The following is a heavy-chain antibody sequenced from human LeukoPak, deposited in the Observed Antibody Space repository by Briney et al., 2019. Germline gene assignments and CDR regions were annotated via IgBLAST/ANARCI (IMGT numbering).Heavy chain of an antibody. J-gene: IGHJ4*02. CDR1: GFTFSSYG. CDR3: AKGGYSSSWSYYFDY. Sequence: TGGSLRLSCAASGFTFSSYGMHWVRQAPGKGLEWVSDISGSGGSTYYADSVKGRFTISRDNSKNTLYLQMNSLRAEDTALYYCAKGGYSSSWSYYFDYWGQGTLVTVSS. CDR2: ISGSGGST. D-gene: IGHD6-13*01. V-gene: IGHV3-23*01.